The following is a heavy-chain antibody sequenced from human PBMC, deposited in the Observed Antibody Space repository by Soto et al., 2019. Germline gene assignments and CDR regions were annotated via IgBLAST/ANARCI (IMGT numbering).Heavy chain of an antibody. CDR3: AKDIGAGYDYYDSSGYYGGMDV. CDR1: GFTFDDYT. J-gene: IGHJ6*02. V-gene: IGHV3-43*01. CDR2: ISWDGGST. D-gene: IGHD3-22*01. Sequence: GGSLRLSCAASGFTFDDYTMHWVRQAPGKGLEWVSLISWDGGSTYYADSVKGRFTISRDNSKNSLYLQMISLRTEDTALYYCAKDIGAGYDYYDSSGYYGGMDVWGQGTTVTVSS.